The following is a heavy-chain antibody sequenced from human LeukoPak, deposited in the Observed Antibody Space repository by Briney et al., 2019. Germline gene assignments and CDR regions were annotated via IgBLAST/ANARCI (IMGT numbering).Heavy chain of an antibody. D-gene: IGHD3-10*01. V-gene: IGHV4-39*07. J-gene: IGHJ5*02. CDR2: IYYSGST. CDR3: ARHLLWFRHGEAGNWFDP. CDR1: GGSISSSSYY. Sequence: PSETLSLTCTVSGGSISSSSYYWGWIRQPPGKGLEWIGSIYYSGSTYYNPSLKSRVTISVDTSKNQFSLKLSSVTAADTAVYYCARHLLWFRHGEAGNWFDPWGQGTLVTVSS.